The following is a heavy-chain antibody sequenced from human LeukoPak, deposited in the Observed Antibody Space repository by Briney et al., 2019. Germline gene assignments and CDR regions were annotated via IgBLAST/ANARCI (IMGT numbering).Heavy chain of an antibody. CDR1: GFTFSSYA. Sequence: GGSLRLSCAASGFTFSSYAMHWVRQAPGKGLEWVAVISCDGSNKYYADSVKGRFTISRDNSKNTLYLQMNSLRAEDTAVYYCAKAYSDYGVDYYYGMDVWGQGTTVTVSS. J-gene: IGHJ6*02. D-gene: IGHD4-11*01. CDR3: AKAYSDYGVDYYYGMDV. CDR2: ISCDGSNK. V-gene: IGHV3-30-3*01.